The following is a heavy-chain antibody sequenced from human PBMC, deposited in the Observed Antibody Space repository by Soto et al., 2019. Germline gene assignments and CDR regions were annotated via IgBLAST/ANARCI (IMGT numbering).Heavy chain of an antibody. J-gene: IGHJ6*02. CDR1: GGAISSSSYY. V-gene: IGHV4-39*01. CDR3: ARQTYYYYYGMDV. CDR2: IYYSGST. Sequence: ETLSLTCTVSGGAISSSSYYWGWIRQPPGKGLEWIGSIYYSGSTYYNPSLKSRVTISVDTSKNQFSLKLSSVTAADTAVYYCARQTYYYYYGMDVWGQGTTVTVSS.